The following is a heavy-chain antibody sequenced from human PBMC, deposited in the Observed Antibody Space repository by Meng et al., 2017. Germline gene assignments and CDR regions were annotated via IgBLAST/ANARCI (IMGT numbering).Heavy chain of an antibody. Sequence: GSLRLSCTVSGGSISSSSYYWGWIRQPPGKGLEWIGSIYYSGSTYYNPSLKSRVTISVDTSKNQFSLKLSSVTAADTAVYSCARYSSSWYLHCVDYWGQGTLVTVSS. J-gene: IGHJ4*02. CDR2: IYYSGST. V-gene: IGHV4-39*07. CDR1: GGSISSSSYY. CDR3: ARYSSSWYLHCVDY. D-gene: IGHD6-13*01.